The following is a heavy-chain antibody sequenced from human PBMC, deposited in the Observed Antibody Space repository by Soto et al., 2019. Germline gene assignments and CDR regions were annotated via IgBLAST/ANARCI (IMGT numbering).Heavy chain of an antibody. CDR2: ISWNSGSI. CDR1: GFTFDDYA. Sequence: GGSLRLSCAASGFTFDDYAMHWVRQAPGKGLEWVSGISWNSGSIGYADSVKGRFTISRDNAKNSLYLQMNSLRAEDTALYYCAKDMPVSSGYYYYYYMDVWGKGTTVTVSS. J-gene: IGHJ6*03. CDR3: AKDMPVSSGYYYYYYMDV. V-gene: IGHV3-9*01. D-gene: IGHD3-10*01.